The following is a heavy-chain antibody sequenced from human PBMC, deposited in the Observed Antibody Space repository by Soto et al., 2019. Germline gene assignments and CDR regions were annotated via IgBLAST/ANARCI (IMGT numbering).Heavy chain of an antibody. CDR2: INPNSGGT. Sequence: ASVKVSCKASGYTFTGYYMHWVRQAPGQGLEWMGWINPNSGGTNYAQKFQGWVTMTRDTSISTAYMELSRLRSDDTAVYYCARGAYSSGWFFDPWGQGTLVTVSS. J-gene: IGHJ5*02. V-gene: IGHV1-2*04. CDR3: ARGAYSSGWFFDP. CDR1: GYTFTGYY. D-gene: IGHD6-19*01.